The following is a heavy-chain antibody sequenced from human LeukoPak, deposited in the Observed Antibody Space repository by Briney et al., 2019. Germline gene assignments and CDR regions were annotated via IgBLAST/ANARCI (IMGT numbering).Heavy chain of an antibody. CDR2: IWHDGSKK. CDR3: ARDPTYYLRYGYFDS. J-gene: IGHJ4*02. Sequence: GGSLRLSCAASGYTFSNSGLHWVRQAPGKGLEWVAIIWHDGSKKYHADSVKGRFTISRDDSKSTLYLQMNSLRAEDTAVYYCARDPTYYLRYGYFDSWGQGTLVTVSS. D-gene: IGHD1-26*01. V-gene: IGHV3-33*01. CDR1: GYTFSNSG.